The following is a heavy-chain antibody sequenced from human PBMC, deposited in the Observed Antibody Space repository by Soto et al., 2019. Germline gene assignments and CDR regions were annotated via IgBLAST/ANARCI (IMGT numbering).Heavy chain of an antibody. J-gene: IGHJ3*02. D-gene: IGHD3-3*01. CDR1: GYTFTSYD. CDR3: ARGRHDSYDFWSGDDAFDI. V-gene: IGHV1-8*01. Sequence: ASVKVSCKASGYTFTSYDINWVRQATGQGLEWMGWMNPNSGNTGYAQKFQGRVTMTRNTSISTAYMELSSLRSEDTVVYYCARGRHDSYDFWSGDDAFDIWGQGTMVTVSS. CDR2: MNPNSGNT.